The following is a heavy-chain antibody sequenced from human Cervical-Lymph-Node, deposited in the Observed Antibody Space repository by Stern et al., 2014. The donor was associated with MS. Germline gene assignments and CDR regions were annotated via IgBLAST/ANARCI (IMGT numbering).Heavy chain of an antibody. CDR2: FDAEDGET. Sequence: VQLVQSGAEVKKPGASVKVSCKVSGYTLTELSMHWVRQAPGKGLEWMGGFDAEDGETIYAQKVQGKVTMNEDTPKDTAYMELSSLRSEDTAVYYCATDRDDFRSGYSAPTKGYGLDVWGQGTTVTVAS. CDR1: GYTLTELS. D-gene: IGHD3-3*01. CDR3: ATDRDDFRSGYSAPTKGYGLDV. J-gene: IGHJ6*02. V-gene: IGHV1-24*01.